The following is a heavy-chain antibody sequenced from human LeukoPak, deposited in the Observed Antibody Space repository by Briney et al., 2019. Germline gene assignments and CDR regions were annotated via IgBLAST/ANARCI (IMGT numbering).Heavy chain of an antibody. Sequence: ASVKVSCKASGGTFSSYAISWVRQAPGQGLEWMGGIIPIFGTANYAQKFQGRVTITADKATSTAYMELSSLRSEDTAVYSCASGAYDYVWGSYRDVDYWGQGTLVTVSS. V-gene: IGHV1-69*06. CDR3: ASGAYDYVWGSYRDVDY. J-gene: IGHJ4*02. CDR2: IIPIFGTA. D-gene: IGHD3-16*02. CDR1: GGTFSSYA.